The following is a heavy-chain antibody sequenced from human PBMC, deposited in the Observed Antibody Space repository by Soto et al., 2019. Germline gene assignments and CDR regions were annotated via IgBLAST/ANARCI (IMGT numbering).Heavy chain of an antibody. CDR3: ARRASSSTSPNGMQL. Sequence: SQNLSLTCAISVYGVSSNSAAWNWIIQSPSRGLEWLGRTYYRSKWYNDYAVSVKSRITINPDTSKNQFSLQLNSVTPEDTAVYYCARRASSSTSPNGMQLWGQGPTV. CDR2: TYYRSKWYN. V-gene: IGHV6-1*01. J-gene: IGHJ6*01. CDR1: VYGVSSNSAA. D-gene: IGHD2-2*01.